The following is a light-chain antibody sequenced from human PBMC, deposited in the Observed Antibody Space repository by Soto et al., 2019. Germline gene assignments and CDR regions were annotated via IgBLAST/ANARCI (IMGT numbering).Light chain of an antibody. CDR2: ATS. Sequence: EIVLTQSPGTLSLAPGERATLSCRANQSVSSSFLTWYRQKPRQAPRVLIYATSTRASGIPDRFSGSGSGTDFTLTISRLEPEDFAVYYCQHYETSPPRVTFGPGTKVDI. J-gene: IGKJ3*01. CDR1: QSVSSSF. V-gene: IGKV3-20*01. CDR3: QHYETSPPRVT.